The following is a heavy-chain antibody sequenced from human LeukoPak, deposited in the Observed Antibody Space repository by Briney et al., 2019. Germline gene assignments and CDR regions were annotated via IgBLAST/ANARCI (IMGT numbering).Heavy chain of an antibody. D-gene: IGHD3-10*01. CDR3: AKVLLWFGEYDN. CDR2: IHAGGSDP. V-gene: IGHV3-23*03. Sequence: GGSLRLSCAVSGFTFSTSPMAWVRQAPGKGLEWVSSIHAGGSDPFCADSVQGRCTISRDNSKNTLYLQMNSLRAEDTAVYYCAKVLLWFGEYDNWGQGTLVTVSS. J-gene: IGHJ4*02. CDR1: GFTFSTSP.